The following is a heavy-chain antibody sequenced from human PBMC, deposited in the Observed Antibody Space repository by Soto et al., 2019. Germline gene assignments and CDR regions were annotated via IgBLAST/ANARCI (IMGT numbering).Heavy chain of an antibody. CDR2: ISAGGST. J-gene: IGHJ4*02. Sequence: EVQLLESGGGLVQPGGSLRLSCVVSGFTVSSSAMTWVRQAPGKGLEWVSTISAGGSTYFAASVKGRFTISRNSSANTLYLQMGSLKAEDTAVYYCAKDRGSGGIVTGTPDSWGPGTLVTVSS. CDR1: GFTVSSSA. D-gene: IGHD3-9*01. CDR3: AKDRGSGGIVTGTPDS. V-gene: IGHV3-23*01.